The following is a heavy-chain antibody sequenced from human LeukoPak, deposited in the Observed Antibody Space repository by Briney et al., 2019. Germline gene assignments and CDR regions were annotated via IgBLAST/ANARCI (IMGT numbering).Heavy chain of an antibody. CDR3: ARDRGTDYDILTGYYNDY. CDR1: GFTFDDYG. Sequence: GGSLRLSCAASGFTFDDYGMSWVRQAPGKGLEWVSGINWNGGSTGYADSVKGRFTISRDNAKNSLYLQMNSLRAEDTALYYCARDRGTDYDILTGYYNDYWGQGTLVTVSS. CDR2: INWNGGST. J-gene: IGHJ4*02. D-gene: IGHD3-9*01. V-gene: IGHV3-20*04.